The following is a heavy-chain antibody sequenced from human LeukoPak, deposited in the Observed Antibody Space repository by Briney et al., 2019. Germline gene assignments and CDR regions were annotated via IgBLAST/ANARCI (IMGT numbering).Heavy chain of an antibody. CDR1: GGSISSGDYY. J-gene: IGHJ3*02. V-gene: IGHV4-30-4*08. CDR3: ARQMRTYYYDSSGYGGAFDI. CDR2: IYYSGST. D-gene: IGHD3-22*01. Sequence: SETLSLTCTVSGGSISSGDYYWSWIRQPPGKGLEWTGYIYYSGSTYYNPSLKSRVTISVDTSKNQFSLKLSSVTAADTAVYYCARQMRTYYYDSSGYGGAFDIWGQGTMVTVSS.